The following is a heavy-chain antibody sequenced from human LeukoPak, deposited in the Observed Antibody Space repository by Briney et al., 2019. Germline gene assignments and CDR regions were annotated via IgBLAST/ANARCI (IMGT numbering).Heavy chain of an antibody. CDR1: GGSISSYY. Sequence: SETLSLTCTVSGGSISSYYWSWIRQPPGKGLEWIGYIYYSGSTNYNPSLKSRVTISVDTSKNQFSLKLSSVTAADTAVYYCARNRVGATPYYYYYYMDVWGKGTTVTISS. CDR3: ARNRVGATPYYYYYYMDV. J-gene: IGHJ6*03. CDR2: IYYSGST. D-gene: IGHD1-26*01. V-gene: IGHV4-59*12.